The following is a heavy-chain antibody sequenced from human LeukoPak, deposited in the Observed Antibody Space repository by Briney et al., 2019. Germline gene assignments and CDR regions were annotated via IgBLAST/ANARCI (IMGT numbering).Heavy chain of an antibody. V-gene: IGHV5-51*01. CDR2: IFPGDSDT. J-gene: IGHJ4*02. Sequence: PGESLKISCKASGYIFTSYWIGWVRQMPGKGLEWMGIIFPGDSDTRYSPSFQGQVTISVDKSIATAYLQWGSLKASDTAMYYCAGHSHYDFWSGYLDYWGQGTLVTVSS. D-gene: IGHD3-3*01. CDR3: AGHSHYDFWSGYLDY. CDR1: GYIFTSYW.